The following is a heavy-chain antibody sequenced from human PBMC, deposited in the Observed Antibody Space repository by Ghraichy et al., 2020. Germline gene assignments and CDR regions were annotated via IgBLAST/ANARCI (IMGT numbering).Heavy chain of an antibody. CDR2: VSTTGRT. D-gene: IGHD4-17*01. CDR1: GVSINNEAFD. Sequence: SETLSLTCTVSGVSINNEAFDWSWIRQAAGRGPEWVGHVSTTGRTSYNPSLESRVTMSTDSSTNQFFLKLTSVTAADTAVYYCARHRRHESGESALDYGMDVWGLGTTVNVSS. V-gene: IGHV4-61*09. J-gene: IGHJ6*02. CDR3: ARHRRHESGESALDYGMDV.